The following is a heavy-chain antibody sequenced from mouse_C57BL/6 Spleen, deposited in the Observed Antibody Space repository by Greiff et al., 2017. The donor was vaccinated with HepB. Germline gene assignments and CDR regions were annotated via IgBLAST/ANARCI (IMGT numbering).Heavy chain of an antibody. CDR3: ARHGGYYDYYAMDY. D-gene: IGHD2-3*01. V-gene: IGHV5-9*01. Sequence: EVQVVESGGGLVKPGGSLKLSCAASGFTFSSYTMSWVRQTPEKRLEWVATISGGGGNTYYPDSVKGRFTISRDNAKNTLYLQMSSLRSEDTALYYCARHGGYYDYYAMDYWGQGTSVTVSS. CDR1: GFTFSSYT. CDR2: ISGGGGNT. J-gene: IGHJ4*01.